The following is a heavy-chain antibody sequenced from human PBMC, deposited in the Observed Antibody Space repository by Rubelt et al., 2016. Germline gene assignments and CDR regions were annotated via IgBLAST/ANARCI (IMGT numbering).Heavy chain of an antibody. CDR1: GYSISSSYY. J-gene: IGHJ6*02. D-gene: IGHD2/OR15-2a*01. CDR3: ASFLRGYYDYGRDV. CDR2: ISYSGST. V-gene: IGHV4-38-2*02. Sequence: QVQLQESGPGLVKPSETLSLTCTVSGYSISSSYYWGWIRQPPGKGLEWIGSISYSGSTFYNPSLKSRVTISVDTSKNQFSLKLSAVTAADTVVYFCASFLRGYYDYGRDVWGQGTTVTVSS.